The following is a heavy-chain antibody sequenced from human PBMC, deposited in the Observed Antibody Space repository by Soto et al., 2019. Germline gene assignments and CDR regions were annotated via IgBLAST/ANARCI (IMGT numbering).Heavy chain of an antibody. CDR1: GYSFTRYS. J-gene: IGHJ6*02. D-gene: IGHD3-22*01. V-gene: IGHV1-3*01. CDR2: TNAGNGNT. Sequence: ASVKVSCKASGYSFTRYSIHWVRQAPGQSLEWMGWTNAGNGNTKYSQKFQGRVTITRETSASTAYMELSSLRSEDTSVYYCGRDSKWDDTSVGMDVWGQGTKVTVSS. CDR3: GRDSKWDDTSVGMDV.